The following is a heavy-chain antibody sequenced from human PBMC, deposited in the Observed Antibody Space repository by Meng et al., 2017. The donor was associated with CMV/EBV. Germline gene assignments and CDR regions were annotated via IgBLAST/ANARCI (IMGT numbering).Heavy chain of an antibody. CDR2: INPNSGDT. J-gene: IGHJ5*02. CDR1: GDTFTDYY. CDR3: TRDAHLTTVTPNWFDP. D-gene: IGHD4-17*01. V-gene: IGHV1-2*02. Sequence: QVPVVQSGAELRKPGASVKVSCKASGDTFTDYYMHWVRQAPGQGLEWMGCINPNSGDTNYAQKFQGRVTMTRDTSISTAYMELSRLRSDDTAVYYCTRDAHLTTVTPNWFDPWGQGTLVTVSS.